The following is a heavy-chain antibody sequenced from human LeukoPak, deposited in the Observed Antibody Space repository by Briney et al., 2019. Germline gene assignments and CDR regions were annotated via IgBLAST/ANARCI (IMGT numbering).Heavy chain of an antibody. V-gene: IGHV1-24*01. D-gene: IGHD6-19*01. CDR2: FDPEDGET. CDR1: GYTLTELS. J-gene: IGHJ4*02. CDR3: ATDLDIAVAGTIFDY. Sequence: ASVKVSCKVSGYTLTELSMHWVRQAPGKGLEWMGGFDPEDGETIYAQKFQGRVTMTEDTSTDTAYMELSSLRSEDTAVYYCATDLDIAVAGTIFDYWSQGTLVTVSS.